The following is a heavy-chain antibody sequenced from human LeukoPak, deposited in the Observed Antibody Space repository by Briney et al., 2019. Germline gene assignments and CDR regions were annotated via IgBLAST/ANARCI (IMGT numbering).Heavy chain of an antibody. CDR2: IYYSGST. CDR1: GGSVSSGSYY. CDR3: ARLGGSYWYYFDY. J-gene: IGHJ4*02. Sequence: SETLSLTCTVSGGSVSSGSYYWSWIQQPPGKGLEWIGYIYYSGSTNYNPSLKSRVTISVDTSKNQFSLKLSSVTAADTAVYYCARLGGSYWYYFDYWGQGTLVTVSS. D-gene: IGHD1-26*01. V-gene: IGHV4-61*01.